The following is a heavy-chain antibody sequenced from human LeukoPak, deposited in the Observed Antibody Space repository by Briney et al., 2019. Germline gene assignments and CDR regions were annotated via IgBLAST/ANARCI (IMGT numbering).Heavy chain of an antibody. D-gene: IGHD3-3*01. CDR2: ISGTGGST. V-gene: IGHV3-23*01. J-gene: IGHJ4*02. CDR1: GFTFSNYA. Sequence: GGSLRLSCAASGFTFSNYAMSWVRQAPGKGLEWVSSISGTGGSTYYADSVKGRFTISRDNSKNTLYLQMSSLRAEDTAVYYCTKDVGVVMFDYWGQGTLVTVSS. CDR3: TKDVGVVMFDY.